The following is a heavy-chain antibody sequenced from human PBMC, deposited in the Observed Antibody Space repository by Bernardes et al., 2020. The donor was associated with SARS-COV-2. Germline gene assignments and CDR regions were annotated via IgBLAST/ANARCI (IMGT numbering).Heavy chain of an antibody. CDR1: GFSFSHAS. CDR2: IRSKTDGETT. CDR3: SAGWGYYPL. J-gene: IGHJ6*02. D-gene: IGHD3-10*01. V-gene: IGHV3-15*01. Sequence: GYLSPSCAAAGFSFSHASMRWVRPAPGKGLEWVARIRSKTDGETTDYAAPVKGRFTILRDDSKDTLYLQMNGLKVEDTAVYYCSAGWGYYPLWGQGTTVTVSS.